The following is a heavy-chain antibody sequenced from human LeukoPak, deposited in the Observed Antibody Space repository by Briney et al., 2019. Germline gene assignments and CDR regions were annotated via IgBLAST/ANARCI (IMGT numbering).Heavy chain of an antibody. V-gene: IGHV3-21*01. D-gene: IGHD3-22*01. CDR3: ARSSSTYFYDTSSHY. CDR2: ISANGGYK. J-gene: IGHJ4*02. CDR1: GFTFTSHS. Sequence: GGSLRLSCAASGFTFTSHSMTWIRQAPGKGLEWVSAISANGGYKRDADSVKGRFTISRDNAKNSLYLQMNSLRAEDTAVYYCARSSSTYFYDTSSHYWGQGTLVTVSS.